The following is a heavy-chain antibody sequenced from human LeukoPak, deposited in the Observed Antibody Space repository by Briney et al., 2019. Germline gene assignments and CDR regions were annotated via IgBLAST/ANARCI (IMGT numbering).Heavy chain of an antibody. CDR3: ARDAGTMGYYYDSSRYSPPAFDI. Sequence: AASVTVSFKGSGYTFTEYYMQWVRQAPGQGDEGMGWMNPNSGGTNYAQKFQGRVTITSPTSISPAYMALSRLRSDYTPVYYCARDAGTMGYYYDSSRYSPPAFDIWGQGTMVTVSS. J-gene: IGHJ3*02. D-gene: IGHD3-22*01. CDR2: MNPNSGGT. V-gene: IGHV1-2*02. CDR1: GYTFTEYY.